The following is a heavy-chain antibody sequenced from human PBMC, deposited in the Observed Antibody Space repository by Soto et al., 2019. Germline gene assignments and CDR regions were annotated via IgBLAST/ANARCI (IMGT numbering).Heavy chain of an antibody. Sequence: PGGSLRLSCAASGFTFSSYSMNWVRQAPGKGLEWVSSISSSSSYIYYADSVKGRFTISRDNAKNSLYLQMNSLRAEDTAVYYCARGYSGYDSRFDYWGQGTLVTVSS. V-gene: IGHV3-21*01. D-gene: IGHD5-12*01. CDR2: ISSSSSYI. CDR1: GFTFSSYS. CDR3: ARGYSGYDSRFDY. J-gene: IGHJ4*02.